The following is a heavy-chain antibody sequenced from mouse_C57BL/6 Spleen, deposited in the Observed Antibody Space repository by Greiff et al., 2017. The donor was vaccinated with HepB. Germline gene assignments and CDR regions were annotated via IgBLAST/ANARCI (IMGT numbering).Heavy chain of an antibody. J-gene: IGHJ1*03. CDR3: ARYDYGSSYGYFDV. D-gene: IGHD1-1*01. CDR2: IYPGSGNT. V-gene: IGHV1-76*01. CDR1: GYTFTDYY. Sequence: QVHVKQSGAELVRPGASVKLSCKASGYTFTDYYINWVKQRPGQGLEWIARIYPGSGNTYYNEKFKGKATLTAEKSSSTAYMQLSSLTSEDSAVYVCARYDYGSSYGYFDVWGTGTTVTVSS.